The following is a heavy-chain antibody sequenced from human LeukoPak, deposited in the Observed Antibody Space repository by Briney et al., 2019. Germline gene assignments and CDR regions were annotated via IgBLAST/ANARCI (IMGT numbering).Heavy chain of an antibody. V-gene: IGHV4-34*01. D-gene: IGHD3-10*01. J-gene: IGHJ4*02. CDR1: GGSFSGYY. CDR2: INHSGST. CDR3: AAHYYGSGSYYRYFDY. Sequence: PSETLSLTCAVYGGSFSGYYWSWIRQPPGKGLEWIGEINHSGSTNYNPSLKSRVTISVDTSKNQFSLKLSSVTAADTAVYYCAAHYYGSGSYYRYFDYWGQGTLVTVSS.